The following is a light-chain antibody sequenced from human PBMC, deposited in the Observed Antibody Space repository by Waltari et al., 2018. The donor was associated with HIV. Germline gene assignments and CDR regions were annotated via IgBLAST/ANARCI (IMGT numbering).Light chain of an antibody. Sequence: ALTQPASVSGSPGQSITISCTGTSSDVGGYNYVSWYQQHPGKAPKLMISEVSNRPSGVTNRFSGSKSGNTASLTISGLQVEDEADYYCSSYTSSSTLYVFGTGTKVTVL. J-gene: IGLJ1*01. CDR3: SSYTSSSTLYV. CDR1: SSDVGGYNY. CDR2: EVS. V-gene: IGLV2-14*01.